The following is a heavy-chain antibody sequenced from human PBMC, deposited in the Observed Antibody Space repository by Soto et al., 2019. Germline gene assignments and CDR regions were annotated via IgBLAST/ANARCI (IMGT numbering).Heavy chain of an antibody. D-gene: IGHD6-13*01. CDR2: ISGSGGST. V-gene: IGHV3-23*01. CDR1: GFTFSSYA. CDR3: AKQAYSRNPIDY. J-gene: IGHJ4*02. Sequence: HPGGSLRLSCAASGFTFSSYAMSWVRQAPVKGLECVSAISGSGGSTYYADSVKGRFTISRDNSKNTLYLQMNSLRAEDTAVYYCAKQAYSRNPIDYGGQGTLVTVSS.